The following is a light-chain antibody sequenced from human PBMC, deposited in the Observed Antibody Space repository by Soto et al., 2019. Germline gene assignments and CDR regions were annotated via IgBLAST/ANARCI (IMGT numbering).Light chain of an antibody. CDR3: QQYGSSPRK. CDR2: GAS. Sequence: EIVLTQSPGTLSLSPGERATLSCRASQSVSSSYLAWYQQKPGQAPRLLIYGASSRFTGIPDRFSGSGSGTDFTLTISRLEPEDFAVYYCQQYGSSPRKFGQGTKVEIK. J-gene: IGKJ1*01. V-gene: IGKV3-20*01. CDR1: QSVSSSY.